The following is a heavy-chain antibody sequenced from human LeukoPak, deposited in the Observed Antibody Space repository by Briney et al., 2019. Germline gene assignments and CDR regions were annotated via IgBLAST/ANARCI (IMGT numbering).Heavy chain of an antibody. V-gene: IGHV1-8*03. D-gene: IGHD6-19*01. CDR1: GYTFTSYD. Sequence: ASVKVSCKASGYTFTSYDINWVRQATGQGLEWMGWMNPNSGNTGYAQKFQGRVTITRNTSISTAYMELSSLRSEDTAVYYCARGPSSGWYGRFDYWGQGTLVTVSS. J-gene: IGHJ4*02. CDR3: ARGPSSGWYGRFDY. CDR2: MNPNSGNT.